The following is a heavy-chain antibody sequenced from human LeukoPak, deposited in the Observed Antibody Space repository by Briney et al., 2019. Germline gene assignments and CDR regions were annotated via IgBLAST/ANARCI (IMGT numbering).Heavy chain of an antibody. Sequence: ASVKVSCKASGYTFTSYGISWVRQAPGQGLEWMGWISAYNGNTNYAQKLQGRVTMTTDTSTSTAYMELRSLRSDDTAVYYCARDVFLEWLLLYDYWGQGTLVTVSS. CDR3: ARDVFLEWLLLYDY. D-gene: IGHD3-3*01. CDR2: ISAYNGNT. CDR1: GYTFTSYG. J-gene: IGHJ4*02. V-gene: IGHV1-18*01.